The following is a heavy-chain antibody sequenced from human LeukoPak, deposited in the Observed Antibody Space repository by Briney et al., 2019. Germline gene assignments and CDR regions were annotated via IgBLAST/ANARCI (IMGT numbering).Heavy chain of an antibody. CDR2: INHSGST. V-gene: IGHV4-34*01. Sequence: SETLSLTCAVYGGSFSGYYWSWIRQPPGKGLEWIGEINHSGSTNYNPSLKSRVTISVDTSKNQFSLKLSSVTAADTAVYYCARNSSGYYYARAFDSWGQGRLVSVSS. CDR1: GGSFSGYY. D-gene: IGHD3-22*01. J-gene: IGHJ4*02. CDR3: ARNSSGYYYARAFDS.